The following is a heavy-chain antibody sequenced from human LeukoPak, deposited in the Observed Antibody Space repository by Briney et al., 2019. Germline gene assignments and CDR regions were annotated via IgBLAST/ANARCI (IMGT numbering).Heavy chain of an antibody. CDR2: ISGSGGST. D-gene: IGHD5-18*01. J-gene: IGHJ4*02. CDR3: ARDSRYGYSNDY. Sequence: GGSLRLSCAASGFTFSSYAMSWVRQAPGKGLEWVSAISGSGGSTYYADSVKGRFTISRGSSKNTLYLQMNSLRAEDTAVYYCARDSRYGYSNDYWGQGTLVTVSS. V-gene: IGHV3-23*01. CDR1: GFTFSSYA.